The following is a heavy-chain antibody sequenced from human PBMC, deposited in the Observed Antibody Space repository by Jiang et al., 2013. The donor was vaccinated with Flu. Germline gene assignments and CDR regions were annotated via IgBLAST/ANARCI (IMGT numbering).Heavy chain of an antibody. V-gene: IGHV1-46*01. J-gene: IGHJ6*04. Sequence: EVKKPGASVKVSCKASGYTFTSYYMHWVRQAPGQGLEWMGIINPSGGSTSYAQKFQGRVTMTRDTSTSTVYMELSSLRSEDMAVYYCVGGRYETYGMDVWGKGTTVTVSS. D-gene: IGHD1-26*01. CDR1: GYTFTSYY. CDR2: INPSGGST. CDR3: VGGRYETYGMDV.